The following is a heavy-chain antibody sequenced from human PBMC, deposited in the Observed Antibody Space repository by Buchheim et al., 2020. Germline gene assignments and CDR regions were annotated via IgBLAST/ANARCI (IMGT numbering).Heavy chain of an antibody. CDR1: GFTFSDSP. D-gene: IGHD1-1*01. CDR2: IRGKAQNYAT. Sequence: EVQLVESGGGLVQPGGSLKLSCEGSGFTFSDSPMHWVRQASGKGLEWVGRIRGKAQNYATAYAASLRGRFTVSRDDLKNTAYLQMNSLKTDDTAVYYCTRAYGYGTDYWGQGTL. CDR3: TRAYGYGTDY. V-gene: IGHV3-73*01. J-gene: IGHJ4*02.